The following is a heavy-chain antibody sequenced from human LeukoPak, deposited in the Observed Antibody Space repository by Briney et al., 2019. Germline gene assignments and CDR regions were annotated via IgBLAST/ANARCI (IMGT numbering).Heavy chain of an antibody. V-gene: IGHV4-39*01. CDR2: FYYTGST. CDR3: ARHLRLDP. CDR1: GASISSSSYC. J-gene: IGHJ5*02. Sequence: SETLSLTCTVSGASISSSSYCWGWIRQPPGKGLEWIGSFYYTGSTYYNPSLKSRVTIPVDTSKNQFSLKLSSVNAADTAVYYCARHLRLDPWGQGTLVTVSS.